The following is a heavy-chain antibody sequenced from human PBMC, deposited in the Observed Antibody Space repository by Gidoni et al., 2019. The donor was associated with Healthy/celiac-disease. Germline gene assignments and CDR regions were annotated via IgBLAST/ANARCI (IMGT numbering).Heavy chain of an antibody. CDR1: GGAISRYY. V-gene: IGHV4-59*08. CDR2: IYYSGST. Sequence: QVQLQESGPGLVKPAETLSLTCTVSGGAISRYYWSWIRQHPGKGLEWIGYIYYSGSTNYNPSLKRRVTISVDTSKNQFSLKLSSVTAADTAVYYCASRRPTSITIFGEAFYGMDVWGQGTTVTVSS. D-gene: IGHD3-3*01. J-gene: IGHJ6*02. CDR3: ASRRPTSITIFGEAFYGMDV.